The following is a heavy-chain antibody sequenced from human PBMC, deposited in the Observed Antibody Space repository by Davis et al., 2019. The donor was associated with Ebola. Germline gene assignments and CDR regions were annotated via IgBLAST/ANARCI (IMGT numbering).Heavy chain of an antibody. CDR3: AKTLVREVMVYASYFDY. D-gene: IGHD2-8*01. Sequence: GGSLRLSCAASGFTLSSYGMHWVRQAPGKGLEWVAGISNNGGNKYYADSVKGRFTISRDNSKNARYLQMNSLRGEDTAVYYCAKTLVREVMVYASYFDYWGQGTLVTVSS. CDR1: GFTLSSYG. CDR2: ISNNGGNK. J-gene: IGHJ4*02. V-gene: IGHV3-30*18.